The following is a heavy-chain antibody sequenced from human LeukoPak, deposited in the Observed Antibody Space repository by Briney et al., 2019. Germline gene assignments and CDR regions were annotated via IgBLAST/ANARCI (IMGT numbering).Heavy chain of an antibody. CDR3: ARDTRWGTTMIVFDY. CDR2: IYSSGST. CDR1: GFTVSTNY. V-gene: IGHV3-66*03. Sequence: GGSLRLPCAASGFTVSTNYMSWVRQAPGKGLEWVSVIYSSGSTYYADSVKGRFTISRDNSKNTLYLQVNSLRAEDTAVYYCARDTRWGTTMIVFDYWGQGTLVIVSP. D-gene: IGHD1-7*01. J-gene: IGHJ4*02.